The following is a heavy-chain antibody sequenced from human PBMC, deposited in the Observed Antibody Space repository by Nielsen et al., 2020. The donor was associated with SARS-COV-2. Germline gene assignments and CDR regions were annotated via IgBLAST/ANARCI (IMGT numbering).Heavy chain of an antibody. J-gene: IGHJ4*02. CDR1: GFTFDDYA. CDR3: AKDPSDYYDSSGNFDY. Sequence: GGSLRLSCAASGFTFDDYAMHWVRQAPGKGLEWASGLSWNSGSIGYADSVKGRFTISRDNAKNSLYLQMNSLRAEDTALYYCAKDPSDYYDSSGNFDYWGQGTLVTVSS. V-gene: IGHV3-9*01. D-gene: IGHD3-22*01. CDR2: LSWNSGSI.